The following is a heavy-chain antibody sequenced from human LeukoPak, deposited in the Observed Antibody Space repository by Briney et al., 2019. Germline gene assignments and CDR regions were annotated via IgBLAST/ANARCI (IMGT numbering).Heavy chain of an antibody. V-gene: IGHV4-39*01. CDR2: IYYSGST. D-gene: IGHD3-3*01. CDR1: GGSISSSSYY. Sequence: PSETLSLTCTVPGGSISSSSYYWGWIRQPPGKGLEWIGSIYYSGSTYYNPSLKSRVTISVDTSKNQFSLKLSSVTAADTAVYYCARRFPRFLLFDPWGQGTLVTVSS. J-gene: IGHJ5*02. CDR3: ARRFPRFLLFDP.